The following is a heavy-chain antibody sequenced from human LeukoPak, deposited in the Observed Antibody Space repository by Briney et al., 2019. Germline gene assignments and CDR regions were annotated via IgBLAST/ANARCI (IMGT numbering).Heavy chain of an antibody. V-gene: IGHV3-21*04. CDR2: INSNGNSK. J-gene: IGHJ4*02. Sequence: GGSLRLSCAASGFTFSSYPMNWVRQAPGKGLEWVSSINSNGNSKYYADSVKGRFTISRDNAKNMVYLQMNSLTVEDAATYYCAKRTMSAFDSWGQGTLLIVSS. CDR3: AKRTMSAFDS. CDR1: GFTFSSYP.